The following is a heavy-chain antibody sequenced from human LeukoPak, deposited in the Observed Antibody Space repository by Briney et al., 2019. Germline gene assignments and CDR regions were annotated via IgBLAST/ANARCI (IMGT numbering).Heavy chain of an antibody. CDR2: IYTSGST. CDR1: GGSISSGSYY. J-gene: IGHJ4*02. Sequence: SETLSLTCTVSGGSISSGSYYWSWIRQPARKGLEWIGRIYTSGSTNYNPSLKSRVTISVDTSKNQFSLKLSSVTAADTAVYYCARDGDGYIFDYWGQGTLVTVSS. V-gene: IGHV4-61*02. D-gene: IGHD5-24*01. CDR3: ARDGDGYIFDY.